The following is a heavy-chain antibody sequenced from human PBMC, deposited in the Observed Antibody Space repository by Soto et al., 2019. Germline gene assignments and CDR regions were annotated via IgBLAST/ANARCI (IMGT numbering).Heavy chain of an antibody. V-gene: IGHV3-7*03. D-gene: IGHD4-17*01. CDR1: GFTFSSYW. CDR2: IKQDGSEK. J-gene: IGHJ6*03. CDR3: ARVNDGDYAAYYYYYYMDV. Sequence: GGSLSLSCAASGFTFSSYWMSWVRQAPGKGLEWVANIKQDGSEKYYVDSVKGRFTISRDNAKNSLYLQMNSLRAEDTAVYYCARVNDGDYAAYYYYYYMDVWGKGTTVTVSS.